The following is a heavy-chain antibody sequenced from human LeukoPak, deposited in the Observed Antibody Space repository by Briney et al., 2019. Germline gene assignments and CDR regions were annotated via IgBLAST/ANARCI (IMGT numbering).Heavy chain of an antibody. J-gene: IGHJ4*02. CDR1: GYTFTSYD. CDR3: ARFLRGRFLGSSPPGY. Sequence: ASVKVSCKASGYTFTSYDINWVRQATGQGLEWMGWMNANSGNTGYAQKFQGRVTITRNTSISTAYMELSSLRSEDTAVYYCARFLRGRFLGSSPPGYWGQGTLVTVSS. D-gene: IGHD3-3*01. CDR2: MNANSGNT. V-gene: IGHV1-8*01.